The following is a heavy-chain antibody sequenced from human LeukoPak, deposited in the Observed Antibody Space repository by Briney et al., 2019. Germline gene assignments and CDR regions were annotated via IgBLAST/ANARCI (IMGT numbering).Heavy chain of an antibody. D-gene: IGHD1-14*01. Sequence: SETLSLTCAVYGGSFSGYYWSWIRQPPGKGLEWIGYVYNSGSTRYNSSLKSRVAISLDTSKNQFSLKLSSVTAADTAVYYCSRGGYGIPFDYWGQGTLVTVSS. CDR1: GGSFSGYY. CDR2: VYNSGST. J-gene: IGHJ4*02. V-gene: IGHV4-59*01. CDR3: SRGGYGIPFDY.